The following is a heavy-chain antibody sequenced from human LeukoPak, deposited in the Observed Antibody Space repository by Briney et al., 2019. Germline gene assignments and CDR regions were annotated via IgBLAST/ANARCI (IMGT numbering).Heavy chain of an antibody. CDR2: IYTSGSP. CDR1: GGSISSYY. Sequence: SETLSLTCTVSGGSISSYYWSWLRQPAGKGLEWIGRIYTSGSPNYNPSLKSRVTMSVDTSKSQFSLKLSSVTAADTAVYYCARDRLPSRLLWFGELRDFDYWGQGTLVTVSS. V-gene: IGHV4-4*07. J-gene: IGHJ4*02. D-gene: IGHD3-10*01. CDR3: ARDRLPSRLLWFGELRDFDY.